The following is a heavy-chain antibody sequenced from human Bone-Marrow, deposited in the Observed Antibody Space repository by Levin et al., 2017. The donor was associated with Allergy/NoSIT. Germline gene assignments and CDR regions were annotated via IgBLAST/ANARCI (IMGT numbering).Heavy chain of an antibody. J-gene: IGHJ4*02. V-gene: IGHV4-34*01. CDR2: IKSLGSI. CDR1: DESFSDYF. Sequence: SETLSLTCAVYDESFSDYFRTWIRQPPGKGLEWIGEIKSLGSIDYNPSLKSRVIISVDTSKNQFSLRLRSVTAADTAVYYCAASLVRGVPEYWGQGTLVTVSS. CDR3: AASLVRGVPEY. D-gene: IGHD3-10*01.